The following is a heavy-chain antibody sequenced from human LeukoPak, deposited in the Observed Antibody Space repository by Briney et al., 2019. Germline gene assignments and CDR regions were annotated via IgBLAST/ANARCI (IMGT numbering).Heavy chain of an antibody. CDR1: GGSISSYY. CDR2: IYTSGST. CDR3: ARLNLEWLSGWFDP. J-gene: IGHJ5*02. D-gene: IGHD3-3*01. V-gene: IGHV4-4*09. Sequence: PSETLSLTCTVSGGSISSYYWSWIPQPPGKGLEWIGYIYTSGSTNYNPSLKSRVTISVDTSKNQFSLKLSSVTAADTAVYYCARLNLEWLSGWFDPWGQGTLVTVSS.